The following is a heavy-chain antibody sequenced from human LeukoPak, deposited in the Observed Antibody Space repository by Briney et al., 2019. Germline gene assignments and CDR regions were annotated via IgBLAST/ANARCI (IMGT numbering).Heavy chain of an antibody. CDR3: AKTRPLDSSSWSHGDY. V-gene: IGHV3-7*03. J-gene: IGHJ4*02. CDR2: IKEDGSVK. D-gene: IGHD6-13*01. CDR1: GFTFSSHW. Sequence: PGGSLRLSCTASGFTFSSHWMTWVRQPPGKGLEWVANIKEDGSVKYYVDSVKGRFTISRDNTNNALYLQMNSLRADDTAVYYCAKTRPLDSSSWSHGDYWGQGTLVTVSS.